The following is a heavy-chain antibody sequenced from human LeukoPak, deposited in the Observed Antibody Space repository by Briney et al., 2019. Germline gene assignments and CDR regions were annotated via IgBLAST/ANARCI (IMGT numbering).Heavy chain of an antibody. Sequence: PGGSLRLSCAASGFTFSSYGMHWVRQAPGKGLEWVAVISYDGSNKYYADSVKGRFTISRDNSKNTLYLQMNSLRAEDTAVYYCAKVQDYYGSGVGFDYWGQGTLVTVSS. J-gene: IGHJ4*02. CDR2: ISYDGSNK. D-gene: IGHD3-10*01. CDR1: GFTFSSYG. V-gene: IGHV3-30*18. CDR3: AKVQDYYGSGVGFDY.